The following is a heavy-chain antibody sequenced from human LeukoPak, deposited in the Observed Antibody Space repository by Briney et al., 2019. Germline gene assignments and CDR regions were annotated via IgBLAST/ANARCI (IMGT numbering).Heavy chain of an antibody. V-gene: IGHV3-30-3*01. CDR2: ISYDGSNK. D-gene: IGHD3-16*01. CDR3: ARDSDDYVWGSPFDY. Sequence: GRSLRLSCAASGFTFSSYTMHWVRQAPGKGLEWVAVISYDGSNKYYADSVKGRFTISRDNSKNTLYLQMNSLRAEDTAVYYCARDSDDYVWGSPFDYWGQGTLVTVSS. CDR1: GFTFSSYT. J-gene: IGHJ4*02.